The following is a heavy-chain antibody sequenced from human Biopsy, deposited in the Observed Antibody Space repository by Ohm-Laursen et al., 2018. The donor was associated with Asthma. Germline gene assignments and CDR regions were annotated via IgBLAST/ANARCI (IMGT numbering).Heavy chain of an antibody. V-gene: IGHV1-24*01. D-gene: IGHD4-17*01. CDR3: ASDFPKDYVRYNFQF. Sequence: ATVKISCKLSGYSLTDLSMHWVRQAPGLGLEWMGGHDHEEGGTVNARRFQGRVTMTEDTSTDTAYMELSSLSSDDTAVYYCASDFPKDYVRYNFQFWGQGTLVTVSS. CDR1: GYSLTDLS. J-gene: IGHJ4*02. CDR2: HDHEEGGT.